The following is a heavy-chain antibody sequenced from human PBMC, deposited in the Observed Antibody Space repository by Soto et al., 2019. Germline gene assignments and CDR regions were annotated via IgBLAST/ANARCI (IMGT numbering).Heavy chain of an antibody. CDR2: IYTGGST. Sequence: SETLSLTCTVSGGSISSYYWSWIRQPAGKGLEWIGRIYTGGSTNYSPSLKSRVTMSVDTSKNQFSLRLTSVTAADTAVYYCARASVGPPGGGSWTMPFDIWGRGTLVTVS. V-gene: IGHV4-4*07. D-gene: IGHD2-15*01. CDR3: ARASVGPPGGGSWTMPFDI. J-gene: IGHJ4*02. CDR1: GGSISSYY.